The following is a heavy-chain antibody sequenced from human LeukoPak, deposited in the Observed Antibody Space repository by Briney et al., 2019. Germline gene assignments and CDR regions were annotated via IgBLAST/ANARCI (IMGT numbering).Heavy chain of an antibody. D-gene: IGHD3-10*02. Sequence: GGSLRLSCAASGFTFSSYSMNWVRQAPGKGLEWVSTLSGSGGNTYYADSVKGRFTISRDNSKNTLYLQMNSLRAEDTAVYYCAELGITMIGGVWGKGTTVTISS. CDR3: AELGITMIGGV. V-gene: IGHV3-23*01. CDR2: LSGSGGNT. CDR1: GFTFSSYS. J-gene: IGHJ6*04.